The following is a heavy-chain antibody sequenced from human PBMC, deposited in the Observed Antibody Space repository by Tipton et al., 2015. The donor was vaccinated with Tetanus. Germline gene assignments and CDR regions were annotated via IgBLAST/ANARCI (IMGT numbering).Heavy chain of an antibody. D-gene: IGHD3-22*01. CDR3: ARDWVAGYYDSSGYYYVGAFDI. J-gene: IGHJ3*02. Sequence: SGLAFSSYWMHWVRQAPGKGLVWVSHINSDGSSTNYADSVKGRFTISRDNAKNTLYLQMNSLRAEDTAVYYCARDWVAGYYDSSGYYYVGAFDIWGQGTMVTVSS. CDR2: INSDGSST. CDR1: GLAFSSYW. V-gene: IGHV3-74*01.